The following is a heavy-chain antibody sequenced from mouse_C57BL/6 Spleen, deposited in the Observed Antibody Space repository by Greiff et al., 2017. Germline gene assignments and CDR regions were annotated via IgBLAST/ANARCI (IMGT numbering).Heavy chain of an antibody. CDR3: ARRDYGYGGHY. D-gene: IGHD2-2*01. CDR1: VYTFTSYW. Sequence: VQIQQPGAELVKPGASVKLSCKASVYTFTSYWMQWGQKRPGQGLEWIGEIDPSDSYTNYNQKFKGKATSTVDTSYSTAYMQLSSLTSEYSAVYDGARRDYGYGGHYWCQGTTLTVSS. J-gene: IGHJ2*01. V-gene: IGHV1-50*01. CDR2: IDPSDSYT.